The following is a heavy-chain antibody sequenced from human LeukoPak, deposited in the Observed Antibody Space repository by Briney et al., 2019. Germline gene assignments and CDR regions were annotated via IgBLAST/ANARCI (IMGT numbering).Heavy chain of an antibody. Sequence: SETLSLTCTVSGGSIGSYYWSWIRQPPGKGLEWIGYIYYSGSTNYNPSLKSRVTISVDTSKNQFSLKLSSVTAADTAVYYCARVRDSTEGDFDYWGQGTLVTVSS. CDR3: ARVRDSTEGDFDY. J-gene: IGHJ4*02. D-gene: IGHD2-2*01. V-gene: IGHV4-59*01. CDR2: IYYSGST. CDR1: GGSIGSYY.